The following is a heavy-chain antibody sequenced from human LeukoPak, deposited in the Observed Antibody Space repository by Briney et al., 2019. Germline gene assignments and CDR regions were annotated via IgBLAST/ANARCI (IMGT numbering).Heavy chain of an antibody. Sequence: PGGSLRLSCSASGFTVSSNSMSWVRQAPGKGLEWVSVIYSGGSTYYADSVKGRFTISRGNSKNMLYLQMNSLRAEDTAVYYCARARLVYGSGSYHFDYWGQGTLVTVSS. J-gene: IGHJ4*02. CDR3: ARARLVYGSGSYHFDY. D-gene: IGHD3-10*01. V-gene: IGHV3-66*02. CDR1: GFTVSSNS. CDR2: IYSGGST.